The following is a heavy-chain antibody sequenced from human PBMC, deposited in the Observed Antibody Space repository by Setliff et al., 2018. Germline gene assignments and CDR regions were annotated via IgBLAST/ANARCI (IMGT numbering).Heavy chain of an antibody. Sequence: GASVKVSCKASGYTLSNSILSWVRRAPGQGLEWVGWISAYNGKTYSAQKFQDRVTLTTDTSTNMGYLELRDLRSDDTAVYYCLRLVRYCTKIACQATSGDEVWGLGTLVTVSS. V-gene: IGHV1-18*04. D-gene: IGHD2-8*01. CDR3: LRLVRYCTKIACQATSGDEV. J-gene: IGHJ4*02. CDR2: ISAYNGKT. CDR1: GYTLSNSI.